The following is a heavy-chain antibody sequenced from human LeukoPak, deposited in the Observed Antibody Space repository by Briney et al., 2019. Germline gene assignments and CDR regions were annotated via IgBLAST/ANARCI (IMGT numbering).Heavy chain of an antibody. V-gene: IGHV5-10-1*01. J-gene: IGHJ4*02. Sequence: GESLRISCKGSGYSFTRYWISWVRQMPGKGLEWMGRIDPSDSYTNYSPSFQGHVTISADKSISTAYLQWSSLKASDTAMYYCAKSPIVVVPAAMGGNDYWGQGTLVTVSS. D-gene: IGHD2-2*01. CDR3: AKSPIVVVPAAMGGNDY. CDR2: IDPSDSYT. CDR1: GYSFTRYW.